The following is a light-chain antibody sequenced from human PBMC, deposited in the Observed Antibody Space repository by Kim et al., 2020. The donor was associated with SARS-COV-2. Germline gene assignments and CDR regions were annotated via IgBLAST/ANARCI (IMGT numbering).Light chain of an antibody. Sequence: ESVLTQSPGTLSLSSGERAVLSCRASQSLSNNYLAWYQQKPGQAPRLLMFGASRRAAGIPDRFSGSGSGTDFTLTISRLEPEDFAVYYCHQYGRSAWTFGQGTKVDIK. J-gene: IGKJ1*01. CDR3: HQYGRSAWT. V-gene: IGKV3-20*01. CDR2: GAS. CDR1: QSLSNNY.